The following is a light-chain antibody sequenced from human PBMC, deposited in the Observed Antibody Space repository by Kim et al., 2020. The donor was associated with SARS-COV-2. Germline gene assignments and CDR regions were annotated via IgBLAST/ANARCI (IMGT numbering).Light chain of an antibody. CDR3: SSYAAISNFV. V-gene: IGLV2-8*01. J-gene: IGLJ1*01. CDR2: EVS. Sequence: QSALTQPPSASGSPGQSVTISCTGTSSDVGGYNYVSWYQQHPGKAPKLIIYEVSKRPSGVPDRFSGSKSGNTASLTVSGLQAEDEAYYYCSSYAAISNFVFGTGTKVTVL. CDR1: SSDVGGYNY.